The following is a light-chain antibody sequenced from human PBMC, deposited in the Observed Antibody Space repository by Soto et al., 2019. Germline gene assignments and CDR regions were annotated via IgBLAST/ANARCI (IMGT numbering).Light chain of an antibody. J-gene: IGKJ2*01. CDR1: QNLSRN. V-gene: IGKV3-15*01. CDR3: QHYDNWPHT. Sequence: EVVMTQSPATLSVSPGERATLSCMASQNLSRNLAWYQQQPGQAPSLLIYGASTRATGTPARFSGSGSGTDFTLTISSLQSEDFAVYYCQHYDNWPHTFGQGTKLEIK. CDR2: GAS.